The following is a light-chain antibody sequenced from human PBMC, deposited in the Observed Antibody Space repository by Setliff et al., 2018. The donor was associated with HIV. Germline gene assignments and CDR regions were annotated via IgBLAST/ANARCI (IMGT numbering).Light chain of an antibody. CDR2: EVS. V-gene: IGLV2-14*01. Sequence: QSVLAQPASVSGSPGQSITISCTGTSSDVGSYNYVSWYQQHPGKAPKLMIYEVSNRPSEVSNRFSGSKSGNTASLTISGLQAEDEADYNCSSYTSSSLGYVFGTGTKVTVL. CDR3: SSYTSSSLGYV. CDR1: SSDVGSYNY. J-gene: IGLJ1*01.